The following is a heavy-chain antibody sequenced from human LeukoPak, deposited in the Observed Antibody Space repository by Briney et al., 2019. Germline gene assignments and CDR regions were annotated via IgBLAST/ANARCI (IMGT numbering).Heavy chain of an antibody. V-gene: IGHV3-11*01. CDR3: ARKMNTAMINLDA. J-gene: IGHJ5*02. CDR1: GFTFSDYY. Sequence: GGSLRLSCAASGFTFSDYYMNWLRQTPGKGLEWIAHISGGADTIEYTESMKGRFTISRDNAKNSLFLQMDSLRVEDTAIYYCARKMNTAMINLDAWGQGTLVTVSS. D-gene: IGHD5-18*01. CDR2: ISGGADTI.